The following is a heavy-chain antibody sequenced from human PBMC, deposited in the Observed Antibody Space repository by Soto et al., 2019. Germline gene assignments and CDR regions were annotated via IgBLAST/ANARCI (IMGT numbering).Heavy chain of an antibody. J-gene: IGHJ6*02. CDR3: ASFLGYYDSSGYYFAASGMDV. Sequence: PGGSLRLSCAASGFTFSSYSMNWVRQAPGKGLEWVSSISSSSSYIYYADSVKGRFTISRDNAKNSLYLQMNSLRAEDTAVYYCASFLGYYDSSGYYFAASGMDVWGQGTTVTVSS. CDR2: ISSSSSYI. V-gene: IGHV3-21*01. D-gene: IGHD3-22*01. CDR1: GFTFSSYS.